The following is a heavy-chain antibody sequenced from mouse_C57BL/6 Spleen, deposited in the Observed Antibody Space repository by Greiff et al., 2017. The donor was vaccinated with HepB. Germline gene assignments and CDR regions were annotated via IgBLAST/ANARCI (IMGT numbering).Heavy chain of an antibody. CDR1: GYTFTDYY. CDR2: INPNNGGT. V-gene: IGHV1-26*01. Sequence: VQLQQSGPELVKPGASVKISCKASGYTFTDYYMNWVKQSHGKSLEWIGDINPNNGGTSYNQKFKGKATLTVDKSSSTAYMELRSLTSEDSAVYYCARGLLRYFDVWGTGTTVTVSS. J-gene: IGHJ1*03. CDR3: ARGLLRYFDV. D-gene: IGHD2-3*01.